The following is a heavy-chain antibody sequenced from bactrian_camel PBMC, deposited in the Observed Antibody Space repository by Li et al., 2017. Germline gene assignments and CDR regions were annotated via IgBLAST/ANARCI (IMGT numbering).Heavy chain of an antibody. J-gene: IGHJ6*01. Sequence: HVQLVESGGGSVQAGGSLRLSCVATGYNYSSECIGWIRQAPGKEREGVAVIDIDGTTSYADSVKGRFTISQDNAKNTLYLQMNNLRPEDTAMYYCATAWEPGGLGPIGTWGQGTQVTVS. D-gene: IGHD7*01. CDR2: IDIDGTT. V-gene: IGHV3S53*01. CDR1: GYNYSSEC. CDR3: ATAWEPGGLGPIGT.